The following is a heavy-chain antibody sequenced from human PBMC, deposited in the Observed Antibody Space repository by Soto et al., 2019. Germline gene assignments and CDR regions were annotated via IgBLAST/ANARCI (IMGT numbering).Heavy chain of an antibody. CDR1: GGSISSSSYY. D-gene: IGHD3-22*01. V-gene: IGHV4-39*01. Sequence: QLQLQESGPGLVKPSETLSLTCTVSGGSISSSSYYWGWIRQPPGKGLEWIGSIYYSGSTYYNPSLKSRVTISVDTSKNQFSLKLSSVTAADTAVYYCARPNYYYDSSGYYFDYWGQGTLVTVSS. J-gene: IGHJ4*02. CDR3: ARPNYYYDSSGYYFDY. CDR2: IYYSGST.